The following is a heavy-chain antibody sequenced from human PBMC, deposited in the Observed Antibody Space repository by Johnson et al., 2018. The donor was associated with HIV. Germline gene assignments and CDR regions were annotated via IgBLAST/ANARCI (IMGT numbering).Heavy chain of an antibody. CDR3: AKSPGKDNGGNSGAFDI. Sequence: QVQLVESGGGVVQPGRSLRLSCAASGFTFSSYAMHWVHQAPGKGLEWVAVISYDGNNKYYADSVKGRFTISRDNSKSTLYLQLNSLRAEDTAVYYCAKSPGKDNGGNSGAFDIWGQGTMVTVSS. CDR2: ISYDGNNK. V-gene: IGHV3-30*18. J-gene: IGHJ3*02. CDR1: GFTFSSYA. D-gene: IGHD4-23*01.